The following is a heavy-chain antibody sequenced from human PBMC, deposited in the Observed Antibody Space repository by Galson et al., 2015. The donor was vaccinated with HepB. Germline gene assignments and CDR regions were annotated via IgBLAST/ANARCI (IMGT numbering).Heavy chain of an antibody. CDR3: ATARYSTSPPDN. V-gene: IGHV1-18*01. J-gene: IGHJ4*02. CDR2: IFSYNGNT. D-gene: IGHD6-6*01. Sequence: SVKVSCKASGYTFTNFGISWVRQAPGQGLEWMGWIFSYNGNTNYGQNFQGRVTMTTDTSTNTAYMELRSLRSDDTAVYYCATARYSTSPPDNWGQGTLVTVSS. CDR1: GYTFTNFG.